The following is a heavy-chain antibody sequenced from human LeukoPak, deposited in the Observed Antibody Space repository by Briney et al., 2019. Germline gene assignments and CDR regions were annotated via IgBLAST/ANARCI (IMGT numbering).Heavy chain of an antibody. CDR1: GFIFSNAW. CDR3: ARGPNYDFWSGSSSNGMDV. Sequence: GGSLRLSCAASGFIFSNAWMSWVRQAPGKGLEWVGRIKSRTDGGTKDYAAPVKGRFIISREDSRNTLYLQMNGLKTADTAVYYCARGPNYDFWSGSSSNGMDVWGQGTTVTVSS. D-gene: IGHD3-3*01. V-gene: IGHV3-15*01. J-gene: IGHJ6*02. CDR2: IKSRTDGGTK.